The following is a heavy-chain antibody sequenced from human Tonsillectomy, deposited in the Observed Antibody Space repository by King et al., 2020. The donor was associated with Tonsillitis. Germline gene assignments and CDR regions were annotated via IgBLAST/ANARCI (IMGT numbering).Heavy chain of an antibody. CDR2: IPYDGNNK. J-gene: IGHJ6*02. CDR1: GFTFSSYG. CDR3: AKVRHYCSSISCSSDV. V-gene: IGHV3-30*02. Sequence: HVQLVESGGGVVQPGGSLRLSCAASGFTFSSYGMHWVRQAPGKGLEWVAFIPYDGNNKYYADSVKGRFTISRDNSKNTLYLQMNSLRAEDTAVYYCAKVRHYCSSISCSSDVWGQGTSVTVSS. D-gene: IGHD2-2*01.